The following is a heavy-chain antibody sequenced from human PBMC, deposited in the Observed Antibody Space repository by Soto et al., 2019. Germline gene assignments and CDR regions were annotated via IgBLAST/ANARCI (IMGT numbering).Heavy chain of an antibody. CDR3: VRAGGTGTADY. CDR2: INQDGSET. D-gene: IGHD6-13*01. CDR1: GFSFSIYW. V-gene: IGHV3-7*05. J-gene: IGHJ4*02. Sequence: PGGSLRLSCAASGFSFSIYWMFWVRQAPGKGLEWVANINQDGSETYHVDSVECRFSISRDNAKNSLYLQMNSLRAEDTAVYYCVRAGGTGTADYWGQGTLVTVSS.